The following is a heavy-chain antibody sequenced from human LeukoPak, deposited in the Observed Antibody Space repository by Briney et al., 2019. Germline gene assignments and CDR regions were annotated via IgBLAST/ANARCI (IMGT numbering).Heavy chain of an antibody. CDR2: IIPIFGTA. D-gene: IGHD3-10*01. J-gene: IGHJ6*03. CDR1: GYTFTSYG. V-gene: IGHV1-69*13. CDR3: GAMVRGGYLYYMDV. Sequence: GASVKVSCKASGYTFTSYGISWVRQAPGQGLEWMGGIIPIFGTANYAQKFQGRVTITADESTSTAYMELSSLRSEDTAVYYCGAMVRGGYLYYMDVWGKGTTVTISS.